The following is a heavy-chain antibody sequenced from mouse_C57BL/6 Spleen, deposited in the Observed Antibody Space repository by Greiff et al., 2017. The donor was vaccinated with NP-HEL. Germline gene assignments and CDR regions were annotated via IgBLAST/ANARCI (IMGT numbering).Heavy chain of an antibody. V-gene: IGHV1-81*01. CDR1: GYTFTSYG. CDR2: IYPRSGNT. CDR3: ARPFYYDYDDYFDY. Sequence: QVQLQQSGAELARPGASVKLSCKASGYTFTSYGISWVKQRTGQGLEWIGEIYPRSGNTYYNEKFKGKATLTADKSSSTAYMELRSLTSEDSAVYFCARPFYYDYDDYFDYWGQGTTLTVSS. J-gene: IGHJ2*01. D-gene: IGHD2-4*01.